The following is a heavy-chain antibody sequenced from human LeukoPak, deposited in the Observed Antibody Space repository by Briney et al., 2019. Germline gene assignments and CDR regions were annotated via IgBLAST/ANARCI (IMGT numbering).Heavy chain of an antibody. CDR3: ATTTTSYFDY. V-gene: IGHV1-24*01. J-gene: IGHJ4*02. CDR1: GYTLTELS. CDR2: FDPEDGET. D-gene: IGHD1-26*01. Sequence: ASVKVSCKVSGYTLTELSMHWVRPAPGKGLEWMGGFDPEDGETIYAQKFQGRVTMTEDTSTDTAYMELSSLRSEDTAVYYCATTTTSYFDYWVQGTLVTVSS.